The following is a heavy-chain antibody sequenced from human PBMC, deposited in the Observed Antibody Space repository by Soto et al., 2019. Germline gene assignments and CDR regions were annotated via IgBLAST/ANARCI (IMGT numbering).Heavy chain of an antibody. CDR2: INAGNGNT. Sequence: GASVKVSCKASGYTFTRYAINWVRQAPGQRLEWMGWINAGNGNTKYSQKFQGRVTITRDTSATTAYMELSSLRSEDTAVYYCARDHSYGFFNWFDPWGQGTLVTVSS. J-gene: IGHJ5*02. CDR3: ARDHSYGFFNWFDP. V-gene: IGHV1-3*01. D-gene: IGHD5-18*01. CDR1: GYTFTRYA.